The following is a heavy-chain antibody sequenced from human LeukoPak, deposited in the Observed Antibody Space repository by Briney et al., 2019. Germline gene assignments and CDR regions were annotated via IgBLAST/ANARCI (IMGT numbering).Heavy chain of an antibody. CDR3: ASSAGALIDC. CDR1: GFTFSNYD. D-gene: IGHD6-19*01. V-gene: IGHV3-33*01. J-gene: IGHJ4*02. Sequence: PGGSLRLSCAASGFTFSNYDMHWLRQPPGKGLEWVAVIWFDGSNKFYADSVKGRFTISRDNSKHTLYLQMNSLRAEDTAVYYCASSAGALIDCWGQGTLVIVSS. CDR2: IWFDGSNK.